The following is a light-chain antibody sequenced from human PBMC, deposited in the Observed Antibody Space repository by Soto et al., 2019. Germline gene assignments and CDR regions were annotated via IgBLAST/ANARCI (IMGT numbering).Light chain of an antibody. V-gene: IGKV3-20*01. J-gene: IGKJ1*01. CDR1: QSVSSSY. CDR2: GAS. Sequence: DIVLTQSPGTLSLSPGERATLSCRASQSVSSSYLAWYQQKAGQAPRLLIYGASSRATGIPDRFSGGGSGTDFTLTISRLEPEDFVVYYCQHYGTSPTWTFGQGTKVEIK. CDR3: QHYGTSPTWT.